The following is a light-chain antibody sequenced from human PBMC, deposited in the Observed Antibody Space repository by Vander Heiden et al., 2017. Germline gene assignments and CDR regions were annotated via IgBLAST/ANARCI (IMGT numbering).Light chain of an antibody. CDR2: GVN. V-gene: IGLV2-14*01. J-gene: IGLJ3*02. CDR1: SSDLGVYNP. CDR3: SSYTSGNYWV. Sequence: QSALAQPASVPGSPGQSTATSCTGISSDLGVYNPVPWFHQPPRKAPKLIIYGVNSRPSGVSNRFSGSESGNTASLTISGLQAEDETDYYCSSYTSGNYWVFGGGTKLTVL.